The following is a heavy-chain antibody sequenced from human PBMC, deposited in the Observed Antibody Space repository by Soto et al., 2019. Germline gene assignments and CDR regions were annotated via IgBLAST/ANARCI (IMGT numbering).Heavy chain of an antibody. CDR2: IYYSGST. Sequence: QVQLQESGPGLVKPSETLSLTCTVSGGSISSYYWSWIRQPPGKGLEWIGYIYYSGSTNYNPSLKSRVTISVDTSKNQFSLKLSSVTAADTAVYYCARDSITMVRGVIIPRGNGMDVWGQGTTVTVSS. CDR1: GGSISSYY. V-gene: IGHV4-59*01. CDR3: ARDSITMVRGVIIPRGNGMDV. D-gene: IGHD3-10*01. J-gene: IGHJ6*02.